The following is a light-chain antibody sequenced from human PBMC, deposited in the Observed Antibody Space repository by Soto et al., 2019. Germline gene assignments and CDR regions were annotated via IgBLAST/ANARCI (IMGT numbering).Light chain of an antibody. CDR3: LQHNSYPRT. CDR1: QGIRND. J-gene: IGKJ2*01. Sequence: DIQMTQSPSSLSASVGDRVTITCRASQGIRNDVGWYQQKPGKAPKRLISAASTLQSGVPSRFSGSGSGTEFTLTISSLQPEDFATYYCLQHNSYPRTFGQGTRLEIK. V-gene: IGKV1-17*01. CDR2: AAS.